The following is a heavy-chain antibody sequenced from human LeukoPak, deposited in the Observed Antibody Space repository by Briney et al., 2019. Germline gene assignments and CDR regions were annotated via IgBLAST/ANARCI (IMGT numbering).Heavy chain of an antibody. D-gene: IGHD2-2*01. Sequence: ASVKVSCKASGGTFNSYAISWVRQAPGQGLEWMGGIIPIFGTANHAQKFQGRVTITTDESTSTAYMELSSLRSEDTAVYYCTLGYCSSTSCYVFDYWGQGTLVTVSS. CDR2: IIPIFGTA. CDR1: GGTFNSYA. J-gene: IGHJ4*02. CDR3: TLGYCSSTSCYVFDY. V-gene: IGHV1-69*05.